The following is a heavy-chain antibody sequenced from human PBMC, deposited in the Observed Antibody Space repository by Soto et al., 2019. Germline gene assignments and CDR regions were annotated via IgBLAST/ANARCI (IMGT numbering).Heavy chain of an antibody. CDR2: LSYDGSNK. J-gene: IGHJ6*02. Sequence: PGRPLRLSCAASGFTFLSYGIHWVRQAQGKGLEWVAVLSYDGSNKYYADSVKGRFTISRDHSKHTLYLQVNSLRAEDTAVYYCAKVSLVAAPDRYVDYYYYGRDVWGQGPTVTVS. CDR1: GFTFLSYG. D-gene: IGHD6-6*01. V-gene: IGHV3-30*18. CDR3: AKVSLVAAPDRYVDYYYYGRDV.